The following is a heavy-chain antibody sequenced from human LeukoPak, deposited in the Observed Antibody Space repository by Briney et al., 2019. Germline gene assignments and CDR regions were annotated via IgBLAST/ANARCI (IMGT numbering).Heavy chain of an antibody. V-gene: IGHV4-39*01. CDR2: IYSSGST. Sequence: SETLSLTRTVSGGSISSSSYYWGWIRQPPGKGLEWIGSIYSSGSTYYNPSLKSRVTISVDASKNQFSLKLSSVTAADTAVYYCARHSGSYRSRLDYWGQGTLVTVSS. CDR1: GGSISSSSYY. D-gene: IGHD3-16*02. J-gene: IGHJ4*02. CDR3: ARHSGSYRSRLDY.